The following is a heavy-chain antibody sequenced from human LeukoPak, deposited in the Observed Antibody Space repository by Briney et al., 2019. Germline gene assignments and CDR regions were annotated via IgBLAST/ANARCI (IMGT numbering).Heavy chain of an antibody. CDR1: GGSINEYY. J-gene: IGHJ4*02. D-gene: IGHD2-8*02. CDR3: ARVYRRRQTAGDGVYYFDY. Sequence: SETLSLTCTVSGGSINEYYWTWIRQPAGKGLEWIGRIYASGITIHNPSLKSRVTISVDTSKNHFSLKLNSVTAADTAVYYCARVYRRRQTAGDGVYYFDYWGQGTLVTVSS. CDR2: IYASGIT. V-gene: IGHV4-4*07.